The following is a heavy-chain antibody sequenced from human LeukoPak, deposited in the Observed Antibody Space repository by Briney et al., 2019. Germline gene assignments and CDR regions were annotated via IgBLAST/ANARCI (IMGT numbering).Heavy chain of an antibody. CDR2: IYYSGST. D-gene: IGHD3-3*01. Sequence: PSETLSLTCAVYGGSFSGYYWSWIRQPPGKGLEWIGYIYYSGSTNYNPSLKSRVTVSVDTSKNQFSLQLSSVTAADTAVYYCARAGAYDFWSGYYNHYYYYYYMDVWGKGTTVTVSS. CDR3: ARAGAYDFWSGYYNHYYYYYYMDV. V-gene: IGHV4-59*01. J-gene: IGHJ6*03. CDR1: GGSFSGYY.